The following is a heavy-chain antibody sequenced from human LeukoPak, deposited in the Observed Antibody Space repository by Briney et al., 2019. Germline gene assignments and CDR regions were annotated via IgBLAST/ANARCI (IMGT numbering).Heavy chain of an antibody. D-gene: IGHD2/OR15-2a*01. CDR1: GFTFSSSW. CDR3: GRNRAPSY. CDR2: IKEDGREK. V-gene: IGHV3-7*03. Sequence: GGSLRLSCAASGFTFSSSWMTGVRQAPGKGLKGLANIKEDGREKYYVDSVKGRFTISKDNTKNSLYLQMNSLRAEDTAVYYCGRNRAPSYWGQGTLVTVSS. J-gene: IGHJ4*02.